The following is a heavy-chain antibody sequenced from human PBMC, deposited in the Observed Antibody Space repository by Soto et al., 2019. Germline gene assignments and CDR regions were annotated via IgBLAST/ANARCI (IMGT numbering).Heavy chain of an antibody. Sequence: GGSLRLSCAASGFTFSNVWMSWVRQAPGKWREWVGRVKSKSDGATPDYAAPVKGRFTVSRDDSQNTLSLQMDSLKIADTAVYFCTKAAGGMWGVEYWGQGTPVTVSS. CDR2: VKSKSDGATP. CDR3: TKAAGGMWGVEY. D-gene: IGHD1-26*01. J-gene: IGHJ4*02. CDR1: GFTFSNVW. V-gene: IGHV3-15*01.